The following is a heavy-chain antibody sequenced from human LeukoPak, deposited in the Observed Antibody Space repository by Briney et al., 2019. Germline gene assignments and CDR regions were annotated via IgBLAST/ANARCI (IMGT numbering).Heavy chain of an antibody. CDR1: GFTFSSYA. Sequence: GGSLRLSCAASGFTFSSYAMHWVRQAPGKGLEWVSYISSSGSTIYYADSVKGRFTISRDNAKNSLYLQMNSLRAEDTAVYYCARGPNRCYYCAATDYDYWGQGTLVTVSS. V-gene: IGHV3-48*03. CDR3: ARGPNRCYYCAATDYDY. CDR2: ISSSGSTI. D-gene: IGHD3-10*01. J-gene: IGHJ4*02.